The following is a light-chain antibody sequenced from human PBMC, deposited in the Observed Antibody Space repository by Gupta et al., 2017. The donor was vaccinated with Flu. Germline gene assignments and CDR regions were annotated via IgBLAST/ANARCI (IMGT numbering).Light chain of an antibody. V-gene: IGKV3-20*01. J-gene: IGKJ3*01. Sequence: PVARATRTCSPSKRVSSSYIAWSQQKPGQAPRLLIYGTSTRATGVPDRCSGSGSGTDFTLTIGRLEPEDFAVYYGQQERNSPRFTFGPGTKVDIK. CDR1: KRVSSSY. CDR3: QQERNSPRFT. CDR2: GTS.